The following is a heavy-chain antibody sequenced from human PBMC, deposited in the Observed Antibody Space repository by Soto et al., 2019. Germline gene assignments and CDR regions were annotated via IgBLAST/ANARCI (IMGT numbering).Heavy chain of an antibody. D-gene: IGHD3-3*01. CDR2: IYHSGST. CDR3: ARVENYDFWSGHALWFEP. V-gene: IGHV4-38-2*01. Sequence: XGTMSLTCAVSLYCISSGYYWGCIRPPPGTGPEWIGSIYHSGSTYYNPSLKSRVTISVDTSKNQFSLKLSSVTDADTAVYYCARVENYDFWSGHALWFEPWGQGILVTVSS. CDR1: LYCISSGYY. J-gene: IGHJ5*02.